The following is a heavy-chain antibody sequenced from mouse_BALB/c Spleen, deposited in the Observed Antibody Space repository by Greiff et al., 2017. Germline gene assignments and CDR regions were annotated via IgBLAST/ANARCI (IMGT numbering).Heavy chain of an antibody. D-gene: IGHD2-10*02. J-gene: IGHJ4*01. CDR1: GFNIKDYY. CDR3: NAWGYGNTYYAMDY. V-gene: IGHV14-4*02. CDR2: IDPENGDT. Sequence: EVKLMESGAELVRSGASVKLSCTASGFNIKDYYMHWVKQRPEQGLEWIGWIDPENGDTEYAPKFQGKATMTADTSSNTAYLQLSSLTSEDTAVYYCNAWGYGNTYYAMDYWGQGTSVTVSS.